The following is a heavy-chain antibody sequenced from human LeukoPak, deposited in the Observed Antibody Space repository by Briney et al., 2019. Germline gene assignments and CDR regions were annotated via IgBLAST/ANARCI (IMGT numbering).Heavy chain of an antibody. D-gene: IGHD3-9*01. CDR2: IVVGSGST. J-gene: IGHJ4*02. Sequence: SVKVSCKASGFTFTSSAVQWVRQARGQRLEWIGWIVVGSGSTNYAQKFQERVTITRDMSTSTAYMELSSLRSEDTAVYYCAADPHYDILTGYSPSYWGQGTLVTVSS. V-gene: IGHV1-58*01. CDR1: GFTFTSSA. CDR3: AADPHYDILTGYSPSY.